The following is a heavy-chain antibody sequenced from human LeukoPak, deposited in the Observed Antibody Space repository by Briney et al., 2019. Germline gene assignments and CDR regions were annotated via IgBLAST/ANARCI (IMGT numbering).Heavy chain of an antibody. Sequence: SETLSLTCSVFGGSISSSSYYWGGGRQPPGKGLEWIGRIYYSGSSYYNPSLKSRVTISVDTSKNQFSLKLTSVTAADTAVYYCAGRDCTSTTCYAGSYYFDYWGQGTLVTVSS. CDR1: GGSISSSSYY. D-gene: IGHD2-2*01. J-gene: IGHJ4*02. V-gene: IGHV4-39*01. CDR2: IYYSGSS. CDR3: AGRDCTSTTCYAGSYYFDY.